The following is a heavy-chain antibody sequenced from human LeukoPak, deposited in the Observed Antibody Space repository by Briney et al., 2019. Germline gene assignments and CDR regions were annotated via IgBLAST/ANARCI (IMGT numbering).Heavy chain of an antibody. CDR2: IIPVFGTV. Sequence: SVKVSCKASGDNFNNYVISWVRQAPGQGLEWMGGIIPVFGTVKYSQKFQGRVTITADEPTSTAYMQLDSLESSDTALYFCEAAGGSNWYIYWGQGTLASVSS. CDR1: GDNFNNYV. D-gene: IGHD6-13*01. CDR3: EAAGGSNWYIY. J-gene: IGHJ4*02. V-gene: IGHV1-69*13.